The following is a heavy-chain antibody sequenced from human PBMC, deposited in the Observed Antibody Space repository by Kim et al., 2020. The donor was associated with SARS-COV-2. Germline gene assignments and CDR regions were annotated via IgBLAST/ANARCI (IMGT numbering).Heavy chain of an antibody. CDR1: GYTFTSYY. J-gene: IGHJ6*02. CDR2: INPSGGST. D-gene: IGHD3-22*01. V-gene: IGHV1-46*01. Sequence: ASVKVSCKASGYTFTSYYMHWVRQAPGQGLEWMGIINPSGGSTSYAQKFQGRVTMTRDTSTSTVYMELSSLRSEDTAVYYCAREKYDSSGYYNYYYYGMDVWGQGTTVTLSS. CDR3: AREKYDSSGYYNYYYYGMDV.